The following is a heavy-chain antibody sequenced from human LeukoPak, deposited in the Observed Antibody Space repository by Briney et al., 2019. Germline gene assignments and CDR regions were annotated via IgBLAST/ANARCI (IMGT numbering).Heavy chain of an antibody. J-gene: IGHJ6*03. V-gene: IGHV4-61*05. CDR1: GGSISSSSYY. Sequence: PSETLSLTCTVSGGSISSSSYYWGWIRQPPGKGLEWIGYIYYSGSTNYNPSLKSRVTISVDTSKNQFSLKLSSVTAADTAVYYCARERVWVGATGYYYMDVWGKGTTVTVSS. CDR3: ARERVWVGATGYYYMDV. D-gene: IGHD1-26*01. CDR2: IYYSGST.